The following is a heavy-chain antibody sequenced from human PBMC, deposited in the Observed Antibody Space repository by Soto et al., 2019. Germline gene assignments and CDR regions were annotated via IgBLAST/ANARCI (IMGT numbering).Heavy chain of an antibody. CDR2: ISSSSSTI. V-gene: IGHV3-48*02. J-gene: IGHJ4*02. D-gene: IGHD3-22*01. Sequence: GGSLRLSCAASGFTFSSYSMNWVRQAPGKGLEWVSYISSSSSTIYYADSVKGRFTISRDNAKNSLYLQMNSLRDEDTAVYYCAREDPNYYDSSGYYLCLDYWGQGTLVTVSS. CDR1: GFTFSSYS. CDR3: AREDPNYYDSSGYYLCLDY.